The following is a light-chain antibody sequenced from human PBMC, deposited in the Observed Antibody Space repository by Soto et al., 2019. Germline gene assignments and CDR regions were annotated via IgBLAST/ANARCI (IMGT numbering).Light chain of an antibody. CDR1: SSDVGSYNL. CDR3: CSYAGSSTSLYV. V-gene: IGLV2-23*01. J-gene: IGLJ1*01. CDR2: EGS. Sequence: QSVLTQPASVSGSPGQSITISCTGTSSDVGSYNLVSWYQQHPGKAPKLMIYEGSKRPSGVSNRFSGSKSGNTAFLTISGLQAEDGADYYCCSYAGSSTSLYVFGTGTKVTVL.